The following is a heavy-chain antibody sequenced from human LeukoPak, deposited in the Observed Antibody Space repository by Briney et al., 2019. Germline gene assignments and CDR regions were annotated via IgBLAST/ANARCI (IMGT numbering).Heavy chain of an antibody. V-gene: IGHV4-59*01. CDR2: IYYSGNT. J-gene: IGHJ4*02. D-gene: IGHD3-22*01. Sequence: SETLSLTCTVSGGSISSYYWSWIRQPPGKGLEWIGYIYYSGNTNYNPSLKSRVTISVDTSRNQFSLKLSSVTAADTAVYYCARDFDDSSQGYYFDYWGQGTLVTVSS. CDR3: ARDFDDSSQGYYFDY. CDR1: GGSISSYY.